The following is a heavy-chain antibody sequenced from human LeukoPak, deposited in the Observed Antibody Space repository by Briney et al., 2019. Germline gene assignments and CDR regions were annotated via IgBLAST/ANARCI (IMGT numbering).Heavy chain of an antibody. J-gene: IGHJ3*02. D-gene: IGHD6-13*01. CDR1: GFTFSSYS. Sequence: ESGGSLTLSCAASGFTFSSYSMNWVRQAPGKGLEWVSYISSSSSTIYYADSVKGRFTISRDNAKNSLYLQMNSLRAEDTAVYYCATEGSSRYGDAFDIWGQGTMVTVSS. CDR2: ISSSSSTI. V-gene: IGHV3-48*01. CDR3: ATEGSSRYGDAFDI.